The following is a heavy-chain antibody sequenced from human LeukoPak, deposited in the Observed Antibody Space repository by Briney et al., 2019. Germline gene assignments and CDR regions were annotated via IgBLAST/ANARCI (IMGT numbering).Heavy chain of an antibody. Sequence: PSETLSLTCAVYGGSLTNHYWIWIRQPPGKGLEWIGEVNHIGSTNYNPSLKSRVTISVDTSKSQFFLKLSSVTAADTAVYYCARGPAAVHPWGQGTLVTVSP. J-gene: IGHJ5*02. V-gene: IGHV4-34*01. CDR2: VNHIGST. CDR1: GGSLTNHY. CDR3: ARGPAAVHP. D-gene: IGHD6-13*01.